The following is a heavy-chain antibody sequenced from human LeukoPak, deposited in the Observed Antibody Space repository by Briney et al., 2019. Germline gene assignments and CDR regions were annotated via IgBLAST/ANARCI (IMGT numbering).Heavy chain of an antibody. CDR2: IYYSGST. V-gene: IGHV4-59*01. J-gene: IGHJ5*02. CDR1: GGSISSYY. D-gene: IGHD3-16*01. Sequence: SETLSLTCTVSGGSISSYYWSWIRQPPGKGLEWIGYIYYSGSTSYNPSLKSRVTISVDTSKNQFSLKLSSVTAADTAVYYCARAFRSTGGRNWFDPWGQGTLVTVSS. CDR3: ARAFRSTGGRNWFDP.